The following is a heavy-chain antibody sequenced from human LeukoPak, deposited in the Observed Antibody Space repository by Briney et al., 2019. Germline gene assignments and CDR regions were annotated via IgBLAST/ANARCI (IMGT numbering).Heavy chain of an antibody. J-gene: IGHJ6*03. CDR3: ARRQYQLLKGNYYYMDV. V-gene: IGHV3-48*01. D-gene: IGHD2-2*01. CDR1: GFTFSSYS. CDR2: INSSSSTI. Sequence: PGGSLRLSCAASGFTFSSYSMNWVRQAPGKGLEWVSYINSSSSTIYHAESVKGRVTISRDNAKNSLYLQMNSLRAEDTPVYYCARRQYQLLKGNYYYMDVWGKGTTVTVSS.